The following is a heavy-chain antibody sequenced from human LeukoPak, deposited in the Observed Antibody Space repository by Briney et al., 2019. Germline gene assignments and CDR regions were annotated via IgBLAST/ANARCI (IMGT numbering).Heavy chain of an antibody. CDR2: IRYDGSNK. V-gene: IGHV3-30*02. J-gene: IGHJ3*02. CDR1: GFTFSSYG. Sequence: GGSLRLSCAASGFTFSSYGMHWVRQAPGKGLEWVAFIRYDGSNKYYADSVKGRFTISRDNSKNTLYLQTNSLRAENTAVYYCAKLGLSGATRGAFDIWGQGTMVTVSS. D-gene: IGHD1-26*01. CDR3: AKLGLSGATRGAFDI.